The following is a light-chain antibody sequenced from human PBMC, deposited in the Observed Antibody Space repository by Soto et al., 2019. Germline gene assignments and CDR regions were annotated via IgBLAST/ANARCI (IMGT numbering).Light chain of an antibody. V-gene: IGKV3-11*01. Sequence: EIVLTQSPATLSLSPGERATLSCRASQSISSFLAWYQQKPSQAPRLLIYGASNRATGIPARFSGSGSGTDFTLTISSLEPEDFAVYYCQQHFNGPITFGQGTRLEIK. CDR3: QQHFNGPIT. CDR1: QSISSF. CDR2: GAS. J-gene: IGKJ5*01.